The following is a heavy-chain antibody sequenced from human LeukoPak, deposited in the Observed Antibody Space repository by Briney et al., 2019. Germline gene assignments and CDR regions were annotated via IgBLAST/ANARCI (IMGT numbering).Heavy chain of an antibody. J-gene: IGHJ4*02. D-gene: IGHD3-9*01. V-gene: IGHV3-23*01. CDR3: AKWGDYDVLTGYYVSDY. CDR2: ITGSGGNT. CDR1: GFTFSNYA. Sequence: GASLRLSCAASGFTFSNYAMSWVRQAPGKGLEWVSAITGSGGNTYYADPVKGRFTISRDNSKNTVFLQMNSLRAEDTAVYYCAKWGDYDVLTGYYVSDYWGQGTLVTVSS.